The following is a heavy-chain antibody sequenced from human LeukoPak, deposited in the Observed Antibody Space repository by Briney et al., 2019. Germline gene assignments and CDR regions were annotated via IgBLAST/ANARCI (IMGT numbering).Heavy chain of an antibody. D-gene: IGHD6-19*01. CDR3: ARITGYSSGWYQGEIDY. CDR1: GDSVSSNSAA. J-gene: IGHJ4*02. CDR2: TYYRSKWYN. Sequence: SQTLSLTCAISGDSVSSNSAAWNWIRQSPSRGLEWLGRTYYRSKWYNDYAVSVKSRITINPDTSKNQFSLKLSSVTAADTAVYYCARITGYSSGWYQGEIDYWGQGTLVTVSS. V-gene: IGHV6-1*01.